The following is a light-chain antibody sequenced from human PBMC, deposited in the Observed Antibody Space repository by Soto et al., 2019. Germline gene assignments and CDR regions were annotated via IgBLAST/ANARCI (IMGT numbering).Light chain of an antibody. CDR1: HNVGTN. Sequence: IVLTQSPATLSLSPGIRATLSCRASHNVGTNLAWYQHKPGQAPRLLISGASTRATGVPARFSGSGSETEFALTISSLQSEDFTVYFCQQYNTRPQTFGQGTKVDIK. V-gene: IGKV3-15*01. CDR2: GAS. J-gene: IGKJ1*01. CDR3: QQYNTRPQT.